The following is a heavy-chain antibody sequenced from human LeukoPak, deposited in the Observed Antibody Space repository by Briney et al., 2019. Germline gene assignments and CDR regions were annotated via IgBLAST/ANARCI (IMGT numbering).Heavy chain of an antibody. CDR1: GFIFSSYG. CDR3: AKDGVGGRYLLNYYYGMDV. D-gene: IGHD6-19*01. V-gene: IGHV3-30*02. Sequence: GGSLRLSCVTSGFIFSSYGIHWVRQAPGKGLEWVAWHFASNKYYADSVKGRFTISRDNSKNTLYLQMNSLRAEDTAVYYCAKDGVGGRYLLNYYYGMDVWGQGTTVTVSS. J-gene: IGHJ6*02. CDR2: HFASNK.